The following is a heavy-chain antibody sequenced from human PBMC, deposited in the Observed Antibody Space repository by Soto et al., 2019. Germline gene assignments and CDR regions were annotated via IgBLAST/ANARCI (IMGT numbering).Heavy chain of an antibody. V-gene: IGHV3-7*01. CDR1: GFTCSSYW. J-gene: IGHJ3*02. D-gene: IGHD3-3*01. CDR3: ARGLLHYDFWSGYLGDAFDI. Sequence: PVGSLRLSCAASGFTCSSYWMSWVRQAPGKGLEWVANIKQDGSEKYYVDSVKGRFTISRDNAKNSLYLQMNSLRAEDTAVYYCARGLLHYDFWSGYLGDAFDIWGQGTMVTVSS. CDR2: IKQDGSEK.